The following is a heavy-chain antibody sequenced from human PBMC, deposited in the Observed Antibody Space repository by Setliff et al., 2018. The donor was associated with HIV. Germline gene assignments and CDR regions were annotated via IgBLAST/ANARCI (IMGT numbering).Heavy chain of an antibody. V-gene: IGHV4-4*08. CDR2: IYTSGST. CDR1: SGSMTGHY. J-gene: IGHJ5*02. D-gene: IGHD3-9*01. CDR3: ARGAPGLTYYDIRFDP. Sequence: SETLSLTCSVSSGSMTGHYWTWVRQPPGKGLEWIGYIYTSGSTNYNPSLKSRVTISVDTSKNQFSLKLSSVTAADTAVYYCARGAPGLTYYDIRFDPWGQGTLVTVSS.